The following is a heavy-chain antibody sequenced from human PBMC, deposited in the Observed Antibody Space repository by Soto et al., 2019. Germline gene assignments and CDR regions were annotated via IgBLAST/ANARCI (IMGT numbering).Heavy chain of an antibody. CDR1: GFTFSSYA. D-gene: IGHD6-19*01. V-gene: IGHV3-23*01. J-gene: IGHJ4*02. CDR2: ISGSGGST. Sequence: GGSLRLSCAASGFTFSSYAMSWVRQAPGKGLEWVLAISGSGGSTYYADSVKGRFTISRDNSKNTLYLQMNSLRAEDTAVYYCAKDSSIFGSGWYIMGYFDYWGQGTLVTVSS. CDR3: AKDSSIFGSGWYIMGYFDY.